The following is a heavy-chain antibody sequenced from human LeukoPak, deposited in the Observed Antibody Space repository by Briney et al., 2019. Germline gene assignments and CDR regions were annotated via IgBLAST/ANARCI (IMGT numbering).Heavy chain of an antibody. J-gene: IGHJ4*02. CDR2: IYYSGST. CDR1: GGSISSGGYY. V-gene: IGHV4-61*08. CDR3: ARSIDYAKFDY. Sequence: PSETLSLTCTVSGGSISSGGYYWSWIRQHPGKGLEWIGYIYYSGSTNYNPSLKSRVTISVDTSKNQFSLKLSSVTAADTAVYYCARSIDYAKFDYWGQGTLVTVSS. D-gene: IGHD3-16*01.